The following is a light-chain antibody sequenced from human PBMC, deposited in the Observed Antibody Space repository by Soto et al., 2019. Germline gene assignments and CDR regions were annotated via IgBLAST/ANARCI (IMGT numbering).Light chain of an antibody. CDR2: DAS. CDR1: QSVSSY. CDR3: QQHSNWPPVT. J-gene: IGKJ5*01. V-gene: IGKV3-11*01. Sequence: EIVLTQSPATLSLSPGERATLSCRASQSVSSYLAWYQQKPGQAPRLLIYDASNRATGIPARFSGSGSGTDFTLTISSLEREDFAVYFCQQHSNWPPVTFGQGTRLEIK.